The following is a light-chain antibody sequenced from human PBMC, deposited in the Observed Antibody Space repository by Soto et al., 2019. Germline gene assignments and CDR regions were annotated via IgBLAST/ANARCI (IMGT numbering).Light chain of an antibody. CDR1: QSVSSTY. Sequence: EIVLTQSPGTLSLSPGERATLSCRASQSVSSTYIAWYQQKPGQAPRLLIYVTSARATGIPDRFSGSGSGTDFTLTISRLEPEDFAVYYCQQYGSSLPWTFGQGTKVDIK. CDR3: QQYGSSLPWT. J-gene: IGKJ1*01. V-gene: IGKV3-20*01. CDR2: VTS.